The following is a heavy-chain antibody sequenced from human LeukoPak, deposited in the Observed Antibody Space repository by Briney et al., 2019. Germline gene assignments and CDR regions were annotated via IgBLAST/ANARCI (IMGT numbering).Heavy chain of an antibody. CDR2: IYYSGST. V-gene: IGHV4-39*01. CDR1: GGSISSSSYY. Sequence: PSETLSLTCTVSGGSISSSSYYWGWIRQPPGKGLEWIGSIYYSGSTYYNPSLKSRVTISVDTSKNQFSLKLSSVTAADTAVYYCARHTYDFWSEAGRWFDPWGQGTLVTVSS. CDR3: ARHTYDFWSEAGRWFDP. J-gene: IGHJ5*02. D-gene: IGHD3-3*01.